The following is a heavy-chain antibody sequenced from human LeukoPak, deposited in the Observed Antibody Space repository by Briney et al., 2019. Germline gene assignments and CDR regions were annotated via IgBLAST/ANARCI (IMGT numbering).Heavy chain of an antibody. D-gene: IGHD4-17*01. CDR2: ISWNSGSI. V-gene: IGHV3-9*01. CDR1: GFTFDDYA. Sequence: GGSLRLSCAASGFTFDDYAMHWVRQAPGKGLEWVSGISWNSGSIGYADSVKGRFTISRDNAKNSQYLQMNSLRVEDTALYYCARAQSYGDSRLLLDYWGQGTLVTVSS. CDR3: ARAQSYGDSRLLLDY. J-gene: IGHJ4*02.